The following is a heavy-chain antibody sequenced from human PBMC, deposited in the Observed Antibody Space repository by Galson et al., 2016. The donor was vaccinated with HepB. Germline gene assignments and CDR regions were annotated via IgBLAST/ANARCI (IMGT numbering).Heavy chain of an antibody. CDR3: ARSGYSYALSFDY. CDR2: IHYSGST. CDR1: GGSISSGGYY. D-gene: IGHD5-18*01. V-gene: IGHV4-31*03. Sequence: TLSLTCTVSGGSISSGGYYWSWIRQHPGKGLEWIGYIHYSGSTYYNPPLKSRVIISVDTSTNQFSLELTSVAAADTAVYYCARSGYSYALSFDYWGQGALVTVSS. J-gene: IGHJ4*02.